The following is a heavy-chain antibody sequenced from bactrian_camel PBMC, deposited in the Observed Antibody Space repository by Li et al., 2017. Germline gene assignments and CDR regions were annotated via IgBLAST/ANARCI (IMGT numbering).Heavy chain of an antibody. D-gene: IGHD4*01. CDR2: ISSDGST. Sequence: HVQLVESGGGSVQAGGSLKLSCVASGSIFSNCGMGWYRQAPGKERELVSTISSDGSTSYADSVLGRFTISRDNAKNTLYLIINNPSPEDTAIYYCAASMTTYGGYGPLSTYEYNYWSQGTQVTVS. CDR3: AASMTTYGGYGPLSTYEYNY. CDR1: GSIFSNCG. J-gene: IGHJ4*01. V-gene: IGHV3S53*01.